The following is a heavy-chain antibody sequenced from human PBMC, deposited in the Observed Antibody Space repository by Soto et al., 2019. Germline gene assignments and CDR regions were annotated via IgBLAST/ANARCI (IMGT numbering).Heavy chain of an antibody. D-gene: IGHD3-22*01. J-gene: IGHJ3*02. CDR3: ARHDYSDRTFDI. CDR2: IQYSGGT. Sequence: SETLSLTCTVSGGSVGSGAYYWSWIRQPPGNALEWIGYIQYSGGTNYNSSPKSRVTISVDRSRNQFSLKLTSVTAADTAFYYCARHDYSDRTFDIWGQGTMVTVSS. V-gene: IGHV4-61*08. CDR1: GGSVGSGAYY.